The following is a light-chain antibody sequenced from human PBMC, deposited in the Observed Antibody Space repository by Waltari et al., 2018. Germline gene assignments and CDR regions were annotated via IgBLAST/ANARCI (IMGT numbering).Light chain of an antibody. CDR3: GTWDSSLSFWV. CDR1: SSNIGNNY. Sequence: QSVLTQPPSVSAAPGQKVTIPCSGSSSNIGNNYVSWYQQLPGTAPKLLIYENNKRPSGIPDRFSGSKSGTSATLGITGLQTGDEADYYCGTWDSSLSFWVFGGGTKLTVL. J-gene: IGLJ3*02. CDR2: ENN. V-gene: IGLV1-51*02.